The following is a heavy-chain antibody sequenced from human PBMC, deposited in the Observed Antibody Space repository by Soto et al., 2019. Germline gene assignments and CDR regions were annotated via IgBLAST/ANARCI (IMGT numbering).Heavy chain of an antibody. CDR2: ISYNGDNQ. V-gene: IGHV3-30*03. Sequence: QEQLVESGGDVVQPGRSLRLSCAAAGFTFNSYNMHWVRQAPGKGPEWVAVISYNGDNQYYLDSVKGRFTISRDNPNKKLYLEMNSLRPEDTAVYFFARNSRGCGYQDGMDVWGQGTTVIVSS. CDR3: ARNSRGCGYQDGMDV. J-gene: IGHJ6*02. CDR1: GFTFNSYN. D-gene: IGHD3-10*01.